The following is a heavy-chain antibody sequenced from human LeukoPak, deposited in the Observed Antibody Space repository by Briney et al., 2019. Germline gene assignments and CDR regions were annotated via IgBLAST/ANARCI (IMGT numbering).Heavy chain of an antibody. D-gene: IGHD3-16*02. J-gene: IGHJ4*02. V-gene: IGHV1-18*01. Sequence: ASVKVSCKASGGTFSSYGINWVRQAPGQGLEWMGWISAYNGNTNYAQKLQGRVTMTTDTSTSTAYMELRSLRSDDTAVYYCAMGSYPRPYYFDYWGQGTLVTVSS. CDR1: GGTFSSYG. CDR2: ISAYNGNT. CDR3: AMGSYPRPYYFDY.